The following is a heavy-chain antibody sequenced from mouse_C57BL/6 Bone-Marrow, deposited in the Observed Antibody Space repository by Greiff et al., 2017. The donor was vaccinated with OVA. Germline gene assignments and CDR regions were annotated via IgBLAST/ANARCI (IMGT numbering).Heavy chain of an antibody. D-gene: IGHD2-3*01. Sequence: QVQLQQPGAELVKPGASVKMSCKASGYTFTSYWITWVKQRPGQGLEWIGDIYPGSGSTNYNEKFKSKATLAVDTSSSTAYMQLSSLTSEDSAVYYCARQGLIYDGYYVAYWGQGTLVTVSA. CDR2: IYPGSGST. CDR1: GYTFTSYW. V-gene: IGHV1-55*01. CDR3: ARQGLIYDGYYVAY. J-gene: IGHJ3*01.